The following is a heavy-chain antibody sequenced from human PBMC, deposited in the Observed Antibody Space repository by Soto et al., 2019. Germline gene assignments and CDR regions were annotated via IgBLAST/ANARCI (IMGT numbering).Heavy chain of an antibody. V-gene: IGHV3-30-3*01. Sequence: LRVSCAASGFTFSSYSMHWVRQAPGKGLEWVAVISYDGSNKYYADSVKGRFTISRDNSKNTLYLQMNSLRAEDTAVYYCARDGGSVSARGYDFWSGYYWGANYYYGMDVWGQGTTVTVSS. CDR2: ISYDGSNK. CDR3: ARDGGSVSARGYDFWSGYYWGANYYYGMDV. J-gene: IGHJ6*02. CDR1: GFTFSSYS. D-gene: IGHD3-3*01.